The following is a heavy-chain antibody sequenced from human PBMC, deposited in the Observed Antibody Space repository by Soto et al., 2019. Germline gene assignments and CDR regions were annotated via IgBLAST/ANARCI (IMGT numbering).Heavy chain of an antibody. V-gene: IGHV3-30-3*01. CDR2: ISYDGSNK. CDR1: GFTFSSYA. D-gene: IGHD3-22*01. CDR3: ARGPLRYDSSGYYA. J-gene: IGHJ5*02. Sequence: QVQLVESGGGVVQPGRSLRLSCAASGFTFSSYAVHWVRQAPGKGLEWVAVISYDGSNKYYADSVKGRFTISRDNSKNTLYLQMNSLRAEDTAVYYCARGPLRYDSSGYYAWGQGTLVTVSS.